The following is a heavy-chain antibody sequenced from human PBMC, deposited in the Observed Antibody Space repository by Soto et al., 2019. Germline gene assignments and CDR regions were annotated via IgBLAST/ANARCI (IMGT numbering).Heavy chain of an antibody. CDR1: GYSFTSYW. Sequence: GESLKISCKGSGYSFTSYWISWVRQMPGKGLEWVGRIDPSDSYTNYSPSFRGHVTISADKSISTAYLQWSSLKASDTATYYCARRRAIVVVPAAITGEDGMDVWGQGTTVTVSS. J-gene: IGHJ6*02. CDR3: ARRRAIVVVPAAITGEDGMDV. CDR2: IDPSDSYT. D-gene: IGHD2-2*02. V-gene: IGHV5-10-1*01.